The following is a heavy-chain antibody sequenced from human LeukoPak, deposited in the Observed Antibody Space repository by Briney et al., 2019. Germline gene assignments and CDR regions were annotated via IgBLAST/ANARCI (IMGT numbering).Heavy chain of an antibody. D-gene: IGHD7-27*01. CDR3: ARDRANWGPERYFDL. V-gene: IGHV3-48*03. J-gene: IGHJ2*01. CDR2: ISHSGSII. CDR1: GFTFSSYE. Sequence: GGFLRLSCATSGFTFSSYEMNWVRQAPGKGLEWVSFISHSGSIIDYADSVKGRFTISRDNAKNSLYLQMDSLRAEDTAVYYCARDRANWGPERYFDLWGRGTLVTVSS.